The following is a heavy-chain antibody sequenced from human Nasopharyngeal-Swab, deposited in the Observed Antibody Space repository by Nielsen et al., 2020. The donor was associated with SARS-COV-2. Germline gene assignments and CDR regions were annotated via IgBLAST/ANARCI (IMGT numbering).Heavy chain of an antibody. CDR3: VKGGYLHDYINYGDWFDP. D-gene: IGHD4-11*01. V-gene: IGHV3-23*01. Sequence: GESLKISCAASGFTVSGNFMTWVRQAPGKGLEWVSVISGAGSSTYYADSVKGRFTISRDNSKNTLYLQMNSLRAEDTALYYCVKGGYLHDYINYGDWFDPWGLGTLVTVSS. J-gene: IGHJ5*02. CDR1: GFTVSGNF. CDR2: ISGAGSST.